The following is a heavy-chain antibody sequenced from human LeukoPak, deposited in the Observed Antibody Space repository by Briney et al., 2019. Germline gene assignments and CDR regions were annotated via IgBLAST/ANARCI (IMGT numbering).Heavy chain of an antibody. CDR2: ISGSGGST. Sequence: GGSLRLSCAASGFTFSSYAMIWVRQAPGKGPEWVSAISGSGGSTYYAAAVKGRFTISRDNSKNTLYLQRNSLRAEDTAVYYCAKEGNGAYYFDYWGQGTLVTVSS. CDR3: AKEGNGAYYFDY. J-gene: IGHJ4*02. D-gene: IGHD4-17*01. CDR1: GFTFSSYA. V-gene: IGHV3-23*01.